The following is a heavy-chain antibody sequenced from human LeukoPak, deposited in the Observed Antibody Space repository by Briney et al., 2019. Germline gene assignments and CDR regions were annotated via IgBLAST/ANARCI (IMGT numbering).Heavy chain of an antibody. V-gene: IGHV1-3*01. Sequence: ASVKVSCKASGYTFTSYAMHWVRQAPGQRLEWMGWINAGNGNTKYSQKFQGRVTTTRDTSASTAYMELSSLRSEDTAVYYCARGYCSGGSCGGGDYDFDYWGQGTLVTVSS. CDR3: ARGYCSGGSCGGGDYDFDY. CDR2: INAGNGNT. J-gene: IGHJ4*02. D-gene: IGHD2-15*01. CDR1: GYTFTSYA.